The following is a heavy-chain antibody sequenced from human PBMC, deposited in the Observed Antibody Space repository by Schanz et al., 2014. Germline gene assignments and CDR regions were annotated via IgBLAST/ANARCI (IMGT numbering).Heavy chain of an antibody. Sequence: QVQLVESGGGVVQPERSLRLSCAASGFNFANHAIHWVRQAPGKGLEWLAVIWFDGTNKYNADSVKGRFTISRDTSKNTLYLLLNSLRAEDTAVYYCARDQYYFGSGNPFDIWGQGTMVTVSS. CDR1: GFNFANHA. CDR3: ARDQYYFGSGNPFDI. J-gene: IGHJ3*02. V-gene: IGHV3-33*01. CDR2: IWFDGTNK. D-gene: IGHD3-10*01.